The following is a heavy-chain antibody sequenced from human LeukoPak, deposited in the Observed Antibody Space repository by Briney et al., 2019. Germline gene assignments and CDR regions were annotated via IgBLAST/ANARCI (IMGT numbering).Heavy chain of an antibody. CDR3: ARDSSHDYVWGSYRYYAFDI. V-gene: IGHV4-39*07. Sequence: PSETLSLTCTVSGGSISSSSYYWGWIRQPPGKGLEWIGSIYYSGSTYYNPYLKSRVTISVHTSKNQFSLQLISEAAAYTAVYYCARDSSHDYVWGSYRYYAFDIWGQGKMVSVS. J-gene: IGHJ3*02. CDR2: IYYSGST. D-gene: IGHD3-16*02. CDR1: GGSISSSSYY.